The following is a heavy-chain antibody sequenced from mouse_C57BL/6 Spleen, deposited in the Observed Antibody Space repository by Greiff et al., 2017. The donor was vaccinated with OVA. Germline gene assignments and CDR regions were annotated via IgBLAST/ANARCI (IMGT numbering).Heavy chain of an antibody. CDR2: INPNNGGT. CDR3: ARKGLLRSLFAY. V-gene: IGHV1-22*01. D-gene: IGHD1-1*01. CDR1: GYTFTDYN. Sequence: EVQLQQSGPELVKPGASVKMSCKASGYTFTDYNMHWVKQSHGKSLEWIGYINPNNGGTSYNQKFKGKATLTVNKSSSTAYMELRSLTSEDSAVYYCARKGLLRSLFAYWGQGTLVTVSA. J-gene: IGHJ3*01.